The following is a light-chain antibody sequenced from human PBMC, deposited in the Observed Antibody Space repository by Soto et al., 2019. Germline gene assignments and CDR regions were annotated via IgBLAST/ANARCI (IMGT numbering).Light chain of an antibody. Sequence: QSALTQPASVSGSPGQSITISCAGTSSDVGSYNYVSWYQQHPGKAPKLIIYEVNNRPSGVSNRFSGSKSGNTASLTISGLQAEDEADYYCNSYTSSNTPSFGGGTKLTVL. V-gene: IGLV2-14*01. CDR3: NSYTSSNTPS. CDR1: SSDVGSYNY. J-gene: IGLJ2*01. CDR2: EVN.